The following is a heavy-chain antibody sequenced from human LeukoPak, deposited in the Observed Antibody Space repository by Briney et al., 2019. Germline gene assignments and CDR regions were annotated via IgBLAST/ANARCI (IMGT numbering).Heavy chain of an antibody. CDR3: ARVPGRSTSLHDYYYYYGMDV. D-gene: IGHD2-2*01. CDR1: GGSISSGGYY. V-gene: IGHV4-31*03. Sequence: TSQTLSLTCTVSGGSISSGGYYWSWIRQHPGKGLEWIGYIYYSGSTYYNPSLKSRVTISVDTSKNQFSLKLSSVTAADTAVYYCARVPGRSTSLHDYYYYYGMDVWGQGTTVTASS. J-gene: IGHJ6*02. CDR2: IYYSGST.